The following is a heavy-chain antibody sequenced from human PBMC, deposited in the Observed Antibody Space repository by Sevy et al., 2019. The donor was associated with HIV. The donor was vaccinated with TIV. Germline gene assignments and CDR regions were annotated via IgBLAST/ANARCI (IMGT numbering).Heavy chain of an antibody. D-gene: IGHD2-15*01. V-gene: IGHV4-30-2*01. J-gene: IGHJ5*02. CDR2: IYHSGST. CDR3: ARGGWGYCSGGSCYPPNWFYP. Sequence: SETLSLTCAVSGGSISSGGYSWSWIRQPPGKGLEWIGYIYHSGSTYYNPSLKSRVTISVDRSKNQFSLKLSSVTAADTAVYYCARGGWGYCSGGSCYPPNWFYPWGQGTLVTVSS. CDR1: GGSISSGGYS.